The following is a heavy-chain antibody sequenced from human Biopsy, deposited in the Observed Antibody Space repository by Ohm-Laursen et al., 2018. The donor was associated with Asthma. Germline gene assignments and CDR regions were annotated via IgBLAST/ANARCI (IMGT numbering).Heavy chain of an antibody. CDR2: IYRNGDT. V-gene: IGHV4-30-2*06. CDR1: GDSIDSGDYS. Sequence: SDTLSLTCAVSGDSIDSGDYSWTWIRQSPGVGLEWIGYIYRNGDTYYNPTLKNRVTISIDRSKNQFSLRLTSVTAADTAVYYCARGPELDVWGQGTTVTVSS. J-gene: IGHJ6*02. CDR3: ARGPELDV.